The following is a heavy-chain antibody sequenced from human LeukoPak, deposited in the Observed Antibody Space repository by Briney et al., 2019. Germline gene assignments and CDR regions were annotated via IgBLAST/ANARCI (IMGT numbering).Heavy chain of an antibody. V-gene: IGHV1-2*02. CDR1: GCTYTYYY. CDR2: ISPNSGGI. D-gene: IGHD6-13*01. J-gene: IGHJ6*03. Sequence: ASVTVTFMASGCTYTYYYMHWVRPAAGQGVEWMGWISPNSGGINETQKFQGTVSTTWDTSISTAYMELSRMRADDAAVYYCARIGYSSRGAGYYYMDVWGKGTTVTVSS. CDR3: ARIGYSSRGAGYYYMDV.